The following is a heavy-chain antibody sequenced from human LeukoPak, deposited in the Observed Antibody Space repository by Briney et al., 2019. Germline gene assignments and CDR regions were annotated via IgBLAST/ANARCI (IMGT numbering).Heavy chain of an antibody. J-gene: IGHJ4*02. CDR3: ARIDTAMVKIDY. V-gene: IGHV4-39*07. Sequence: TSETLSLTCTVSGVSISSSSTYWGWIRQPPGKGLERIGSIYYSGSTHYNPSLKSRVTVSVDTSKKQFFLKLSSVTAADTAVYYCARIDTAMVKIDYWGQGTLVTVSS. CDR1: GVSISSSSTY. D-gene: IGHD5-18*01. CDR2: IYYSGST.